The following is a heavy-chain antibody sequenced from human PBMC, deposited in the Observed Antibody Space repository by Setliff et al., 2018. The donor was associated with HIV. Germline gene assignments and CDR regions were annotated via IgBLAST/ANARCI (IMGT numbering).Heavy chain of an antibody. Sequence: SVKVSCKASGFTFATSAVQWVRQARGQRLEWIGWIVVGTGNTNYAQKFQERVAITRDMSTSTAYMELSSLRSEDTAVYYCAPDGGLEQWLASWGQGTLVTVSS. J-gene: IGHJ4*02. CDR2: IVVGTGNT. V-gene: IGHV1-58*01. CDR1: GFTFATSA. CDR3: APDGGLEQWLAS. D-gene: IGHD6-19*01.